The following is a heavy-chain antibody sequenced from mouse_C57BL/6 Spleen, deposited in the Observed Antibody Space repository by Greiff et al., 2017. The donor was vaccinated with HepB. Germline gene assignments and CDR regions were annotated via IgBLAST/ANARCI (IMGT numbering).Heavy chain of an antibody. Sequence: QVQLQQPGAELVKPGASVKMSCKASGYTFTSYWITWVKQRPGQGLEWIGDIYPGSGSTNYNEKFKSKATLTVDTSSSTAYMQLSSLTSEDSAVYDCARKPYDDYESYYAMGYWGQGTSVAVSS. CDR2: IYPGSGST. D-gene: IGHD2-4*01. CDR1: GYTFTSYW. J-gene: IGHJ4*01. CDR3: ARKPYDDYESYYAMGY. V-gene: IGHV1-55*01.